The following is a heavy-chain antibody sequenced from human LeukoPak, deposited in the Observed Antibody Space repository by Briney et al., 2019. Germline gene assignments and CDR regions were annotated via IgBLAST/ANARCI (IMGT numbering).Heavy chain of an antibody. CDR1: GYTFTDYY. CDR2: INPNSGGT. CDR3: ARANDVHSRECYKAFNY. V-gene: IGHV1-2*02. J-gene: IGHJ4*02. D-gene: IGHD3-22*01. Sequence: ASVKVSCKASGYTFTDYYMHWVRQAPGQGLEWMGWINPNSGGTNYAQKFQGRVTLTRDTSISTAYMELSRLRYDDTAVYYCARANDVHSRECYKAFNYWGQGTLVTVSS.